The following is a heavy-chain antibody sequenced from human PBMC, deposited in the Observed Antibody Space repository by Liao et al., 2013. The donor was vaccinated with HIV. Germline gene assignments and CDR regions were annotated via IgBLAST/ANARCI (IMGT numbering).Heavy chain of an antibody. CDR3: ARDSNWLYWYFDL. Sequence: QVQLQQWGAGLLKPSETLSLTCAVYGGSFSGYYWSWIRQPPGKGLEWIGEINHSGSTNYNPSLKSRVTISVDTSKNQFSLKLSSVTAADTAVYYCARDSNWLYWYFDLWAVAPWSLSPQ. CDR1: GGSFSGYY. V-gene: IGHV4-34*01. CDR2: INHSGST. D-gene: IGHD7-27*01. J-gene: IGHJ2*01.